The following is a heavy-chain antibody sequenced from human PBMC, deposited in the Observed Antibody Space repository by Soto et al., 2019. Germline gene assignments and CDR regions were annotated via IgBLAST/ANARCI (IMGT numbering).Heavy chain of an antibody. J-gene: IGHJ4*02. Sequence: SETLSLTCTVSGGSISSGDYYWSWIRQPPGEGLEWIGYIYYSGSTYYNPSLKSRVTISVDTSKNQFSLKLSSVTAADTAVYYCARANSYGPTASDYWGQGTLVTVSS. CDR1: GGSISSGDYY. CDR3: ARANSYGPTASDY. CDR2: IYYSGST. D-gene: IGHD5-18*01. V-gene: IGHV4-30-4*01.